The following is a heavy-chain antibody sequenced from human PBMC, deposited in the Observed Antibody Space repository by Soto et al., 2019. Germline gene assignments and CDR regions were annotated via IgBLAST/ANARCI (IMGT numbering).Heavy chain of an antibody. CDR1: GFSLSTSGVG. Sequence: QITLKESGPTLVKPTQTLTLTCTFSGFSLSTSGVGVGWIRQPPGKALEWLALIYWDDDKRYSPSLKSRLTITKDTSKNQVVLTRTNMDPVDTATYYCAPSLLGYCSGGSCYSNWFDPWGQGTLVTVSS. D-gene: IGHD2-15*01. J-gene: IGHJ5*02. CDR3: APSLLGYCSGGSCYSNWFDP. CDR2: IYWDDDK. V-gene: IGHV2-5*02.